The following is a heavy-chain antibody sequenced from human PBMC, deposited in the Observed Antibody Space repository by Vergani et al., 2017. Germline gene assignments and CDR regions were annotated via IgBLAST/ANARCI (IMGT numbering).Heavy chain of an antibody. D-gene: IGHD6-13*01. CDR1: GFTFSSYA. J-gene: IGHJ3*02. CDR2: ISYDGSNK. CDR3: ARDIWGSSWYGGSAFDI. V-gene: IGHV3-30*04. Sequence: QVQLVESGGGVVQPGRSLRLSCAASGFTFSSYAMHWVRQAPGKGLEWVAVISYDGSNKNYADSVKGRFTISRDNSKNTLYLQMNSLRAEDTAVYYCARDIWGSSWYGGSAFDIWGQGTMVTVSS.